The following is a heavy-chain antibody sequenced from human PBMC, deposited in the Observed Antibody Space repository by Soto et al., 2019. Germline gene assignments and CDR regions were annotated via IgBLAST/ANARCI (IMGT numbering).Heavy chain of an antibody. J-gene: IGHJ4*02. V-gene: IGHV1-69*01. CDR1: GGTFGNHA. D-gene: IGHD5-18*01. Sequence: QVQLVQSGAEVKKPGSSVRVSCKASGGTFGNHAISWVRQAPGQGLEWLGGIIPVLGVGDNAPNFQGRVTITADASTSTAYLELSSLRSEDTALYYCAREAGYTYGYVFDYWGQGTLVTVSS. CDR2: IIPVLGVG. CDR3: AREAGYTYGYVFDY.